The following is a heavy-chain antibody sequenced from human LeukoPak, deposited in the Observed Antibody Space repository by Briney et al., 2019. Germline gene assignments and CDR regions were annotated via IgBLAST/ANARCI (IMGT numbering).Heavy chain of an antibody. V-gene: IGHV4-34*01. CDR3: ARGSSSWYVAYYYYYMDV. D-gene: IGHD6-13*01. CDR1: GGSFSGYY. Sequence: SETLSLTCAVYGGSFSGYYWSWIRQPPGKGLEWTGEINHSGSTNYNPSLKSRVTISVDTSKNQFSLKLSSVTAADTAVYYCARGSSSWYVAYYYYYMDVWGKGTTVTVSS. J-gene: IGHJ6*03. CDR2: INHSGST.